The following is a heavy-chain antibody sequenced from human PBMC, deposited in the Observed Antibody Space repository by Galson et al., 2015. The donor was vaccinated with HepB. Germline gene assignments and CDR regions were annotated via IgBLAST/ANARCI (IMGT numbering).Heavy chain of an antibody. D-gene: IGHD4-17*01. CDR3: ARDRITVTTPWGY. Sequence: SLRLSCAASGFTFSSYWMSWVRQAPGKGLEWVANIKQDGSEKYYADSVKGRFTISRDNAKNSLYLQMNSLRAEDTAVYYCARDRITVTTPWGYWGQGTLVTVSS. CDR1: GFTFSSYW. J-gene: IGHJ4*02. CDR2: IKQDGSEK. V-gene: IGHV3-7*03.